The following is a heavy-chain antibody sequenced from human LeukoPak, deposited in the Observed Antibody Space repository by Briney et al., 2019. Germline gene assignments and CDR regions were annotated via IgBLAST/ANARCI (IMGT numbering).Heavy chain of an antibody. V-gene: IGHV3-7*01. CDR3: ARLQGDYTAYDY. J-gene: IGHJ4*02. CDR1: GFTFSSYA. CDR2: INQDEGVK. D-gene: IGHD4-17*01. Sequence: GGSLRLSCAASGFTFSSYAMSWVRQAPGKGLEWVASINQDEGVKHYLESVKGRFTISRDNAKDSLYLQMIGLRVEDTAVYYCARLQGDYTAYDYWGQGTLVTVSS.